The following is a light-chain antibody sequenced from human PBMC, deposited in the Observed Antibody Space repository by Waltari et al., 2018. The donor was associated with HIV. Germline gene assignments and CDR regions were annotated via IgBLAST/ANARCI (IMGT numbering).Light chain of an antibody. V-gene: IGLV1-44*01. CDR1: GSNIASNF. CDR2: KNV. Sequence: QSVLTQPPSVSATPGQRVTISCSGSGSNIASNFVSWYQKVPETAPKLVIYKNVQRPSGVPDRFSGSKSGTSASLAISGLLSEDDGDYYCTAWDDSLNGRLFGGGTKLTVL. CDR3: TAWDDSLNGRL. J-gene: IGLJ3*02.